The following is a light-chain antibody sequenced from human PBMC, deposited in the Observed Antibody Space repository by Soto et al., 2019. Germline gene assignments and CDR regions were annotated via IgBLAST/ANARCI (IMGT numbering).Light chain of an antibody. CDR2: SHN. Sequence: QSALTQPPSASGTPGQRVIISCSGSSSNIGSNTVNWYQQLPGTAPKLLIYSHNQRPSGVPDRFSGSQSGTSASLAISGLQSEDEADYYCATWDDRLDGYVFGTGTKLTVL. CDR1: SSNIGSNT. J-gene: IGLJ1*01. CDR3: ATWDDRLDGYV. V-gene: IGLV1-44*01.